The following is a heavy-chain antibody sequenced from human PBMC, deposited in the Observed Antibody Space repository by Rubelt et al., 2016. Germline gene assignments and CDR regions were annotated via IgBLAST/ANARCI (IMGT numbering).Heavy chain of an antibody. Sequence: QVQLQESGPGLLKPSETLSLTCAVYGGSFSGYYWSWIRQPPGKGLEWIGEINHSGSTNYNPSLKSRVTRSVDTSKNQFSLKLSSVTAADTAVYYCARDLPATETGWFDPWGQGTLVTVSS. CDR1: GGSFSGYY. CDR3: ARDLPATETGWFDP. V-gene: IGHV4-34*01. D-gene: IGHD2-2*01. J-gene: IGHJ5*02. CDR2: INHSGST.